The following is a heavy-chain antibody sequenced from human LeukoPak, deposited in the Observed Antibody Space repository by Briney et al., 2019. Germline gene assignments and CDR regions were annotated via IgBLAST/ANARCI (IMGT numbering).Heavy chain of an antibody. J-gene: IGHJ5*02. CDR1: GYTFTSYA. D-gene: IGHD5-12*01. Sequence: ASVKVSCKASGYTFTSYAMHWVRQAPGQRLEWMGWINAGNGNTKYPQKFQGRVTITRDTSASTAYMELSSLRSEDTAVYYCARERTWTWGQGTLVTVSS. CDR2: INAGNGNT. CDR3: ARERTWT. V-gene: IGHV1-3*01.